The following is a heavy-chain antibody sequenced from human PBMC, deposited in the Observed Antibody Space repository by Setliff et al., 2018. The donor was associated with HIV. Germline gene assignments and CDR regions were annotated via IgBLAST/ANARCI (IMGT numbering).Heavy chain of an antibody. CDR2: VTPILHTT. D-gene: IGHD2-21*01. J-gene: IGHJ4*02. CDR3: ARDHQTMLWLDY. CDR1: GSTFSTYV. V-gene: IGHV1-69*10. Sequence: SVKVSCKASGSTFSTYVFTWVRQAPGQGLEWMGGVTPILHTTNYAQKFQGRVTITADISTRTVYMELSSLTSEDTAIYYCARDHQTMLWLDYWGQGTLVTVSS.